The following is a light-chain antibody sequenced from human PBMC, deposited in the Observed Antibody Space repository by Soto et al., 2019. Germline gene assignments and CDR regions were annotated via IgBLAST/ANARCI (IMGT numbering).Light chain of an antibody. V-gene: IGLV4-69*01. Sequence: QSVLTQSPSASASLGASVKLTCTLSSGHSTYAIAWHQQQPEKGHRYLMKLNSDGSHKKGDGIPDRFSGSSSGAERYLTISSLQSEDEADYYCQTWGTGYWVFGGGTKLTVL. CDR1: SGHSTYA. CDR3: QTWGTGYWV. J-gene: IGLJ3*02. CDR2: LNSDGSH.